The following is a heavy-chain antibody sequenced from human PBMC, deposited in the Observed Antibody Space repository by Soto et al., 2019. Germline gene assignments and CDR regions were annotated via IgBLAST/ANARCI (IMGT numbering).Heavy chain of an antibody. CDR3: ARPRREQQLTTYYFDY. V-gene: IGHV4-39*01. Sequence: QLQLQESGPGLVKPSETLSLTCTVSGGSISSSSYYWGWIRQPPGKGLEWIGSIYYSGSTYYNPSLKSRVTISVDTSKNQFSLKLSSVTAADTAVYYCARPRREQQLTTYYFDYWGQGTLVTVSS. D-gene: IGHD6-13*01. CDR1: GGSISSSSYY. CDR2: IYYSGST. J-gene: IGHJ4*02.